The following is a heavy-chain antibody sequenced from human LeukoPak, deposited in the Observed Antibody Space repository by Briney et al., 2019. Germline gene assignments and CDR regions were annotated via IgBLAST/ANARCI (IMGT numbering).Heavy chain of an antibody. CDR2: IWYDGGTK. CDR3: ARDSGYNAFDY. D-gene: IGHD5-12*01. V-gene: IGHV3-33*01. Sequence: GGSLRLSCAASGFTFSTYGMHWVRQAPGKGLEWVALIWYDGGTKYYADSVKGRFTISRDNAKNTLYLQMNSLRAEDTAMYYCARDSGYNAFDYWGQGTLVTVSS. CDR1: GFTFSTYG. J-gene: IGHJ4*02.